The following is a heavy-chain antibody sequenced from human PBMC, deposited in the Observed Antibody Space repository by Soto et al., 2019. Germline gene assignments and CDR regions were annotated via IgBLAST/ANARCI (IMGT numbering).Heavy chain of an antibody. V-gene: IGHV3-23*01. J-gene: IGHJ5*02. Sequence: GGSLRLSCAASGFTFSSYAMSWVRQAPGKGLEWVSAISGSGGSTYYADSVKGRFTISRDNSKNTLYLQMNSLRAEDTAVYYCAKDLHSSGWYQWFDPWGQGTLVTVYS. CDR2: ISGSGGST. D-gene: IGHD6-19*01. CDR3: AKDLHSSGWYQWFDP. CDR1: GFTFSSYA.